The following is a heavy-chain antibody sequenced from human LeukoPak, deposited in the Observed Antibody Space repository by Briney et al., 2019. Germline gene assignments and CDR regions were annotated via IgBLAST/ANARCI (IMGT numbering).Heavy chain of an antibody. J-gene: IGHJ4*02. Sequence: KPGASVKVPCKASGGTFSSYAISWVRQAPGQGLEWMGRIIPIFGTANYAQKFQGRVTITTDESTSTAYMELSSLRSEDTAVYYCARGSVDTAMAYYFDYWGQGTLVTVSS. CDR1: GGTFSSYA. CDR3: ARGSVDTAMAYYFDY. CDR2: IIPIFGTA. V-gene: IGHV1-69*05. D-gene: IGHD5-18*01.